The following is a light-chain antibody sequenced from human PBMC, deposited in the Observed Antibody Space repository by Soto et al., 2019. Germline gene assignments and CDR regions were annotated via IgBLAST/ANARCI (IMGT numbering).Light chain of an antibody. V-gene: IGKV3-20*01. Sequence: ESVLTQSPGTLSLSPGERATLSCRASQSVSSNYLAWYRQKPGQAPRLLIYGASTRATGIPDRFSGSGSGTEFTITISSREPEDSAVYFCQQYGSSPTWTFGQGTKVEIK. CDR1: QSVSSNY. CDR2: GAS. CDR3: QQYGSSPTWT. J-gene: IGKJ1*01.